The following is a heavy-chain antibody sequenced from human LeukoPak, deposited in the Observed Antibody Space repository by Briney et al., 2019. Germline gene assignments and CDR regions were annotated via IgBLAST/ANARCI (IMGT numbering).Heavy chain of an antibody. CDR3: AEDGDWLRSSHYFDY. D-gene: IGHD5-12*01. CDR1: GFTFSSYG. CDR2: IWYDGSNI. Sequence: GRSLRLSCAASGFTFSSYGMHWVRQAPGKGLEWVAVIWYDGSNIYYADSVKGRFTISRDNSKNTLYLQMDSLRAEDTAVYYCAEDGDWLRSSHYFDYWGQGTLVTVSS. J-gene: IGHJ4*02. V-gene: IGHV3-33*06.